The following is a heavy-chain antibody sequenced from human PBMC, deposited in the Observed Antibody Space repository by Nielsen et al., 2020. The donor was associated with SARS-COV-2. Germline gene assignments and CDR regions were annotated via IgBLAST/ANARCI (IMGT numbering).Heavy chain of an antibody. J-gene: IGHJ6*02. CDR3: ARSDVDIVATIPRMYYYYGMDV. V-gene: IGHV2-26*01. CDR2: IFSNDEK. D-gene: IGHD5-12*01. Sequence: RQAPGKALEWLAHIFSNDEKSYSTSLKSRLTISKDTSKSRVVLTMTNMDPVDTATYYCARSDVDIVATIPRMYYYYGMDVWGQGTTVTVSS.